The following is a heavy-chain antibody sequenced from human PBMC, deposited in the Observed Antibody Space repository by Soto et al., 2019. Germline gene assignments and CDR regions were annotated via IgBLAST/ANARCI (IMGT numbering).Heavy chain of an antibody. CDR2: INPSGGST. Sequence: GASVKVSCKASGYTFTSYYMHWVRQAPGQGLEWMGIINPSGGSTSYAQKFQGRVTMTRDTSTSTVYMELSSLRSEDTAVYYCAKELSTSSGRGAFDIWGQGTMVTVSS. CDR3: AKELSTSSGRGAFDI. J-gene: IGHJ3*02. CDR1: GYTFTSYY. D-gene: IGHD6-19*01. V-gene: IGHV1-46*01.